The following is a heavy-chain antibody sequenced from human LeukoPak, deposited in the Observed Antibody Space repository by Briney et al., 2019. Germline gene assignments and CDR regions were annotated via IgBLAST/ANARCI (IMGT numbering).Heavy chain of an antibody. CDR2: IKQDESEK. CDR3: ARDFEISSG. V-gene: IGHV3-7*01. D-gene: IGHD6-19*01. Sequence: PGGSLRLSCAAPGFTFTTYWMSWVRQAPGKGLEWVANIKQDESEKYYVDSVKGRFTISRDNAKNSLYLQMNSLRAEDTAVYYCARDFEISSGWGQGTLVTVSS. CDR1: GFTFTTYW. J-gene: IGHJ4*02.